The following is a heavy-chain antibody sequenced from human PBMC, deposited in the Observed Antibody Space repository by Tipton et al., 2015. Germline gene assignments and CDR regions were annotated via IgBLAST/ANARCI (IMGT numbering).Heavy chain of an antibody. Sequence: PGLVKPSETLSLTCAVSGYSISSGHYWGWIRQPPGKGLEWIGSIYHSGSTYYNPSLKSRVSISVDTSKNQFSLTVTSVTAADTAVYYCARSRYTVTPDSWGQGILVTVSS. V-gene: IGHV4-38-2*01. J-gene: IGHJ4*02. CDR2: IYHSGST. CDR1: GYSISSGHY. D-gene: IGHD4-17*01. CDR3: ARSRYTVTPDS.